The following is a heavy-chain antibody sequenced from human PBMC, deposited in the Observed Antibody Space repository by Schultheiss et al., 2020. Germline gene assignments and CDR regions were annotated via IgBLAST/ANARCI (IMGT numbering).Heavy chain of an antibody. CDR1: GLTFSYCA. Sequence: GGSLRLSCSDSGLTFSYCAMHWVRQAPGKGLVWVSRINSDGSSTSYADSVKGRFTISRDNAKNTLYLQMNSLRAEDTAVYYCARVVTGFDYWGQGTLVTVSS. CDR2: INSDGSST. D-gene: IGHD2-21*02. CDR3: ARVVTGFDY. V-gene: IGHV3-74*01. J-gene: IGHJ4*02.